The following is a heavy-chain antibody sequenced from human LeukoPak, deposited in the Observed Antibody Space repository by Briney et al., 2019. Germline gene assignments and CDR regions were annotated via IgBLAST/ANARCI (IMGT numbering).Heavy chain of an antibody. D-gene: IGHD3-10*01. V-gene: IGHV3-21*01. CDR2: ISPGSTYI. J-gene: IGHJ5*02. CDR3: ARDSGPGTYYSA. Sequence: GGSLRLSCAASGFTFSDYAMNWVRQAPGKGLEWVSSISPGSTYIYYGDSVNGRFSISRDNTKNSLYLQMNSLRAEDTAVYFCARDSGPGTYYSAWGQGTLVTVSS. CDR1: GFTFSDYA.